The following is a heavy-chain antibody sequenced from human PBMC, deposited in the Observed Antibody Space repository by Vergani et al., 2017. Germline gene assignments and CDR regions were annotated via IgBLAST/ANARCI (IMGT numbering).Heavy chain of an antibody. CDR3: ARDGTSRYSGSYPFDY. J-gene: IGHJ4*02. Sequence: EVQLVESGGGLVQPGGSLRLSCAASGFTFSSYAMSWVRQAPGKGLEWVSAISGSGGSTYYADSVKGRFTISRDKSKNTLYLQMNSLRAEDTAVYYCARDGTSRYSGSYPFDYWGQGTLVTVSS. CDR1: GFTFSSYA. D-gene: IGHD1-26*01. CDR2: ISGSGGST. V-gene: IGHV3-23*04.